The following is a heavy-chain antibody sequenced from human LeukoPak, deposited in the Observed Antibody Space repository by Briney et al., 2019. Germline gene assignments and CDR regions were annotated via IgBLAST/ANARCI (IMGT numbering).Heavy chain of an antibody. CDR3: ARINWNYFDY. V-gene: IGHV4-59*08. Sequence: NASETLSLTCTVSDGSISSYYWSWVRQPPGKGLEWIGYIYYSGNTNYNPSLKSRLTMSADRSRNQFSLNLNSVTAADTAVYYCARINWNYFDYWGQGILVTVSS. D-gene: IGHD1-1*01. CDR1: DGSISSYY. CDR2: IYYSGNT. J-gene: IGHJ4*02.